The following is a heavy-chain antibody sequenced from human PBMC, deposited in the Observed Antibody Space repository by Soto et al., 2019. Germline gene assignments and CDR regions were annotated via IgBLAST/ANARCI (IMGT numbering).Heavy chain of an antibody. CDR3: AKDFPTHDY. Sequence: GGSLRLSCAASGFTFSGYAMHWVRRAPGKGLEYVSAISSNGGSTYYANSVKGRFTISRDNSKNTLYLQMNSLRAEDTAVYYCAKDFPTHDYWGQGTLVTVSS. CDR1: GFTFSGYA. J-gene: IGHJ4*02. CDR2: ISSNGGST. V-gene: IGHV3-64*01.